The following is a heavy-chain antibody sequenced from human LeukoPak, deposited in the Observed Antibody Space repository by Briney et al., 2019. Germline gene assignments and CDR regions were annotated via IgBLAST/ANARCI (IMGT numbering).Heavy chain of an antibody. J-gene: IGHJ3*02. CDR1: GGSISSGGYY. V-gene: IGHV4-31*03. D-gene: IGHD2-2*01. CDR2: IYYSGST. Sequence: PSETLSLTCTVSGGSISSGGYYWSWIRQHPGKGLEWIGYIYYSGSTYYNPSLKSRVTISVDTSKNQFSLKLSSVTAADTAAYYCARVGYCSSTSCYFRIDIWGQGTMVTVSS. CDR3: ARVGYCSSTSCYFRIDI.